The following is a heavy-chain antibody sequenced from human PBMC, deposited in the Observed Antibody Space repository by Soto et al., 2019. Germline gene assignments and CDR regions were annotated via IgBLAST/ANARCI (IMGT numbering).Heavy chain of an antibody. CDR3: ARAFVTTNDYYYYGMDV. CDR2: ISSYNGDT. J-gene: IGHJ6*02. CDR1: GYTFTRSG. V-gene: IGHV1-18*01. D-gene: IGHD3-22*01. Sequence: GASVKVSSKASGYTFTRSGISWARQAPGQGPEWMGWISSYNGDTNYAQTFQGRVTMTTDTSTSTAYMELRSLRSDDTAVYYCARAFVTTNDYYYYGMDVWGQGTTVTVSS.